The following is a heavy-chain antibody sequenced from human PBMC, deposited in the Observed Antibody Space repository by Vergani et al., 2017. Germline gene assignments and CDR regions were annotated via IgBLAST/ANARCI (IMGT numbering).Heavy chain of an antibody. V-gene: IGHV1-69*01. CDR2: IIPLFGTA. CDR1: GGTFSSYA. Sequence: QVQLVQSGAEVKKPGSSVKVSCKASGGTFSSYAISWVRQAPGQGLEWMGGIIPLFGTANYAQKFQGRVTITADESTSTAYMELSSLRSGDTAVYYCAADDTRYYYCSGSYWGYYYGMYVWGQGTTVTVSS. J-gene: IGHJ6*02. CDR3: AADDTRYYYCSGSYWGYYYGMYV. D-gene: IGHD3-10*01.